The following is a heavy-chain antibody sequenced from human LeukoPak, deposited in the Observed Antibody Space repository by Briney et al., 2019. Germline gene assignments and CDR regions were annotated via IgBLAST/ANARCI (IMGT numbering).Heavy chain of an antibody. J-gene: IGHJ3*01. CDR1: GYTFRGHN. CDR2: ISPNNGGT. CDR3: AQSIAVPSIPTFDV. V-gene: IGHV1-2*02. D-gene: IGHD6-19*01. Sequence: ASVKVSCKASGYTFRGHNILWMRQAPGQGLEWVGWISPNNGGTNYAQKFQGRVTMTRDTSAGTVYMDLSSLRSDDTAVYYCAQSIAVPSIPTFDVWGQGTVVSVSS.